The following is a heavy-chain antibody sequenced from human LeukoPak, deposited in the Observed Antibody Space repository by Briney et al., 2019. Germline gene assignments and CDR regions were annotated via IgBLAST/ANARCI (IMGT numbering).Heavy chain of an antibody. V-gene: IGHV4-39*07. Sequence: SETLSLTCTVSGGSISSSSYYWGWIRQPPGKGLEWIGSIYYSGSTYYNPSLKSRVTISVDTSKNQFSLKLSSVTAADTAVYYCARVGAYYDILTGYYESKYYFDYWGQGTLVTVSS. CDR2: IYYSGST. CDR1: GGSISSSSYY. CDR3: ARVGAYYDILTGYYESKYYFDY. J-gene: IGHJ4*02. D-gene: IGHD3-9*01.